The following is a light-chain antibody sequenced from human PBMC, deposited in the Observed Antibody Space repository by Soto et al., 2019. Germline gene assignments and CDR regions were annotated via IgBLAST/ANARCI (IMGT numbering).Light chain of an antibody. CDR1: SGHNSYA. J-gene: IGLJ3*02. Sequence: QLVLTQPASASASLGASVKLTCTLSSGHNSYAIAWHQQQPEKGPRYLMKLNSDGSHSKGDGIPDRFSGSSSGAERYLTISSLQSEDEADYYCQTWSTDIRVFGGGTNLTVL. CDR2: LNSDGSH. V-gene: IGLV4-69*01. CDR3: QTWSTDIRV.